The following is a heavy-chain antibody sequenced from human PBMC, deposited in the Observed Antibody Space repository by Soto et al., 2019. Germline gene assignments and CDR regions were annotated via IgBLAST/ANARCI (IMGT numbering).Heavy chain of an antibody. CDR1: GFTFSSYS. CDR3: ARDSAHRYCTNGVCYIDY. J-gene: IGHJ4*02. V-gene: IGHV3-21*01. Sequence: GGSLRLSCAASGFTFSSYSMNWVRQAPGKGLEWVSSISSSSSYIYYADSVKGRFTISRDNAKNSLYLQMNSLRAEDTAVYYCARDSAHRYCTNGVCYIDYWGQGTLVTVSS. CDR2: ISSSSSYI. D-gene: IGHD2-8*01.